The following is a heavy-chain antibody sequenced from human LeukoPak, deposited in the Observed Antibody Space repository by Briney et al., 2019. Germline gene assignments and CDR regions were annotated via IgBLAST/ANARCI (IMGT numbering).Heavy chain of an antibody. V-gene: IGHV3-21*01. CDR1: GFTFTTYK. D-gene: IGHD3-22*01. Sequence: GGSLRLSCAASGFTFTTYKMNWVRQAPGKGLEWVSSISGSGTYMYYADSLKGRFTISRDNAKNSLYLQMNSLRAEDTAVYYCARDRTKQWLDDAFDIWGQGTMVTVSS. CDR3: ARDRTKQWLDDAFDI. J-gene: IGHJ3*02. CDR2: ISGSGTYM.